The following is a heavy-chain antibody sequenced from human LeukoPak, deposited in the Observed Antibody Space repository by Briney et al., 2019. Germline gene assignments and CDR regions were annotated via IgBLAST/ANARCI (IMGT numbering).Heavy chain of an antibody. Sequence: GASVKVSCKASGYTFTGYYMHWVRQASGQGLEWMVWINPNRGGTNYAQKFQGRVTMTRGTSISTAYQELSSLRSDDTAAYYCASVDYYESSVYYYGIDYWGEGALVTVSS. J-gene: IGHJ4*02. V-gene: IGHV1-2*02. D-gene: IGHD3-22*01. CDR2: INPNRGGT. CDR3: ASVDYYESSVYYYGIDY. CDR1: GYTFTGYY.